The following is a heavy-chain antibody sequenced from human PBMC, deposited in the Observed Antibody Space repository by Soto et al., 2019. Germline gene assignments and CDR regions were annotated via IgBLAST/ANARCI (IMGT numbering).Heavy chain of an antibody. J-gene: IGHJ5*02. CDR1: GYTFASYA. V-gene: IGHV1-3*01. Sequence: ASVKVSCKASGYTFASYAMHWVRQAPGQRLEWMGWINAGNGNTKYSQKFQGRVTITRDTSASTAYMELSSLRSEDTAVYYCARSPAPMVVRQSDSLNWFDPWGQGTLVTVSS. CDR3: ARSPAPMVVRQSDSLNWFDP. D-gene: IGHD3-10*01. CDR2: INAGNGNT.